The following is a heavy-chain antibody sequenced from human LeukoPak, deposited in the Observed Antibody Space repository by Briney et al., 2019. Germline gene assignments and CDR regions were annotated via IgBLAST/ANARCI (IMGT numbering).Heavy chain of an antibody. D-gene: IGHD3-22*01. CDR1: GGSISSGGYY. CDR2: IYYSGST. CDR3: ARSHLDSSGYYYFDY. J-gene: IGHJ4*02. V-gene: IGHV4-31*03. Sequence: SETLSLTCTVSGGSISSGGYYWSWIRQHPGKGLEWIGYIYYSGSTSYNPSLKSRVTTSVDTSQNQFSLKLSSVTAADTAVYYCARSHLDSSGYYYFDYWGQGTLVTVSS.